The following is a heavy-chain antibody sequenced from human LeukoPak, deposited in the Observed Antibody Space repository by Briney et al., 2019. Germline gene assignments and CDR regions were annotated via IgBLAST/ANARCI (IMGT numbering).Heavy chain of an antibody. V-gene: IGHV4-34*01. CDR3: ARRTTIFGVAKKPHMDV. Sequence: SETLSLTCAVYGGSFSGYYWSWIRQPPGKGLEWIGEINHSGSTNYNPSLKSRVTISVDTSKNQFSLKLSSVTAADTAVYYCARRTTIFGVAKKPHMDVWGKGTTVTVSS. CDR2: INHSGST. D-gene: IGHD3-3*01. CDR1: GGSFSGYY. J-gene: IGHJ6*03.